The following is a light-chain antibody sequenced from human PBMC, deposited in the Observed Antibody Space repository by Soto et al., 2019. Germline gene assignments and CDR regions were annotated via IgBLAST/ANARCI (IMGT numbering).Light chain of an antibody. J-gene: IGKJ3*01. CDR2: DAS. CDR3: QQYDNLPPFT. V-gene: IGKV1-33*01. Sequence: DIQMTQSPSSLSASVAERVSITCQASQDMSNYLNWYQQKPGKAPRLLIYDASNLETGVPSRFSGSGSGTDFTFTISSLQPEDIATYYCQQYDNLPPFTFGPGTKVDI. CDR1: QDMSNY.